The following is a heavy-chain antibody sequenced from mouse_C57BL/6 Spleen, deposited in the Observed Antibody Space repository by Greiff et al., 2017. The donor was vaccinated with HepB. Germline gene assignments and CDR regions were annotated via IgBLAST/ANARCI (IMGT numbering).Heavy chain of an antibody. CDR2: IYPRSGNT. V-gene: IGHV1-81*01. CDR3: ARGGAPYYYAMDY. D-gene: IGHD3-1*01. Sequence: VQLQESGAELARPGASVKLSCKASGYTFTSYGISWVKQRTGQGLEWIGEIYPRSGNTYYNEKFKGKATLTADTSSSTAYMELRSLTSEDSAVYFYARGGAPYYYAMDYWGQGTSVTVSS. CDR1: GYTFTSYG. J-gene: IGHJ4*01.